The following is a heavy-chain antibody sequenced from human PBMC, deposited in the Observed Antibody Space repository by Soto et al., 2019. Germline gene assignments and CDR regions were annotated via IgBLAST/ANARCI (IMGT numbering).Heavy chain of an antibody. CDR3: ARYRIGSGWFNSFDI. CDR2: TYYRSKWYN. Sequence: SQTLSLTCAISGDSVFSSTAAWNWIRQSPSRGLEWLGRTYYRSKWYNDYAVSVKSRITINPDTSKHQFSLQLNSVTPEDTAVYYCARYRIGSGWFNSFDICGHATIVTVS. V-gene: IGHV6-1*01. D-gene: IGHD6-19*01. CDR1: GDSVFSSTAA. J-gene: IGHJ3*02.